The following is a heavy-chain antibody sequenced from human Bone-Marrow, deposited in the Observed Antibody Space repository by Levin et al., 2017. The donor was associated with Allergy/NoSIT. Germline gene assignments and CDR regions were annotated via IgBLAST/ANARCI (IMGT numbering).Heavy chain of an antibody. CDR3: VRDKPGSGYQPFDS. CDR2: IYYSGST. CDR1: GGSISSSSHY. D-gene: IGHD3-22*01. Sequence: PSETLSLTCTVSGGSISSSSHYWGWIRQPPGTGLEWIGSIYYSGSTYYNPSLKSRVTISVDTSKNQFSLRLSSVTAADTAVYLGVRDKPGSGYQPFDSWGQGTLVTVSS. J-gene: IGHJ4*02. V-gene: IGHV4-39*07.